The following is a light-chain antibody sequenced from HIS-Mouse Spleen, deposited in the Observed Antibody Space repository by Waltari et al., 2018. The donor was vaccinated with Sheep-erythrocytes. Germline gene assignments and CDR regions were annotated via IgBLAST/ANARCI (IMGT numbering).Light chain of an antibody. CDR2: QDS. CDR3: QACDSSTAVV. V-gene: IGLV3-1*01. CDR1: KLGDKY. Sequence: SYELTQPPSVSVSPGQTASITCSGDKLGDKYACWYQQKPGQSPVLVIYQDSKRPSGIPGRFYGSNSGNTGTLTISGTQAMDEADYYCQACDSSTAVVFGGGTKLTVL. J-gene: IGLJ2*01.